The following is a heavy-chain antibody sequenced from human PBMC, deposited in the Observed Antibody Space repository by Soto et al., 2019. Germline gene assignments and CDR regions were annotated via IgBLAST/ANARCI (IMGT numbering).Heavy chain of an antibody. Sequence: EVQLVESGGGLVQPGGSLRLSCAVSGFTFGSYWMSWVRQAPGKGLEWVANINRDGSEKRYVDSVQGRFTISRDNAKNSLYLQMNSLRAEDTAMYYCASPRAVTSAWDNWGQGTLVTVSS. CDR2: INRDGSEK. D-gene: IGHD4-17*01. CDR3: ASPRAVTSAWDN. V-gene: IGHV3-7*01. J-gene: IGHJ4*02. CDR1: GFTFGSYW.